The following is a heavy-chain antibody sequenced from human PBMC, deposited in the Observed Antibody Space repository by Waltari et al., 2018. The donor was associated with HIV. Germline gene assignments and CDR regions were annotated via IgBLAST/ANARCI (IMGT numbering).Heavy chain of an antibody. V-gene: IGHV4-39*01. Sequence: QLQLQESGPGLVKPSETLSLTCTVSGGSFSTSSYYWGWIRQPPGKGLEWIGSGYYSGSSYYNPSLKSRVTISVDTSKNQFSLKLSSVIAADTAVYYCVAGYYGRGDYWGQGTLVTVSS. CDR3: VAGYYGRGDY. CDR2: GYYSGSS. D-gene: IGHD3-3*01. CDR1: GGSFSTSSYY. J-gene: IGHJ4*02.